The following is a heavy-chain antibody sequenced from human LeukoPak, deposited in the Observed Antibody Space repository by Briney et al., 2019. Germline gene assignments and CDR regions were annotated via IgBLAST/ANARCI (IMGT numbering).Heavy chain of an antibody. V-gene: IGHV3-66*04. Sequence: GGSLRLSCAASGFTVSSNYMSWVRQAPGKGLEWVSVLHSGGNTYYADSVKGRFTISRDSSKNTLYLQMNSLRAEDTAVYYCARHPGIAAAGTKDGRLDYWGQGTLVTVSS. CDR3: ARHPGIAAAGTKDGRLDY. CDR2: LHSGGNT. J-gene: IGHJ4*02. D-gene: IGHD6-13*01. CDR1: GFTVSSNY.